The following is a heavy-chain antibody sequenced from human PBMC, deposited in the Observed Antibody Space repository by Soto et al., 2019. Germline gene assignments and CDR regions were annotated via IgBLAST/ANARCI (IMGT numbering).Heavy chain of an antibody. CDR2: IIPILGIA. CDR3: ARVRGSGSYYRPNYYYYMDV. D-gene: IGHD3-10*01. J-gene: IGHJ6*03. V-gene: IGHV1-69*02. CDR1: GGTFSSYT. Sequence: SVKVSCKASGGTFSSYTISWVRQAPGQGLEWMGRIIPILGIANYAQKFQGRVTITADKSTSTAYMELSSLRSEDTAVYYCARVRGSGSYYRPNYYYYMDVWGKGTTVTVSS.